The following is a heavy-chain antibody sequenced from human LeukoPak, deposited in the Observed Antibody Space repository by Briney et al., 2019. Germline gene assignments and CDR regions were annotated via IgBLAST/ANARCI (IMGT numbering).Heavy chain of an antibody. V-gene: IGHV1-18*01. CDR1: GYTFTTYG. D-gene: IGHD6-19*01. CDR2: IKTYNGDT. CDR3: AKDGGQQWLTNYYSYGMDV. Sequence: GASVKVSCRASGYTFTTYGINWVRQAPGQGLEWMGWIKTYNGDTNTAQKFLDRIIMTTDKSTGTAYMELRSLRSDDTAVYYCAKDGGQQWLTNYYSYGMDVWGQGTTVIVPS. J-gene: IGHJ6*02.